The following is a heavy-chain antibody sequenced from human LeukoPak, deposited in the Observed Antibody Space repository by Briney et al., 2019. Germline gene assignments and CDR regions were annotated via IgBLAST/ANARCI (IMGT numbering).Heavy chain of an antibody. CDR2: IIPIFGTA. V-gene: IGHV1-69*13. CDR3: AGYDSSGYYSTPKYGMDV. CDR1: GGTFSIYA. D-gene: IGHD3-22*01. J-gene: IGHJ6*02. Sequence: ASVKVSCKASGGTFSIYAISWVRQAPGQGLEWMGGIIPIFGTANYAQKFQGRVTITADESTSTAYMELSSLRSEDTAVYYCAGYDSSGYYSTPKYGMDVWGQGTTVTVSS.